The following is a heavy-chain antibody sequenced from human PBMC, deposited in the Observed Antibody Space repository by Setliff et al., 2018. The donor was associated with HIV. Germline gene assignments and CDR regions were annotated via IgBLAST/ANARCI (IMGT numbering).Heavy chain of an antibody. V-gene: IGHV1-69*13. CDR1: GGTFSGYA. J-gene: IGHJ4*02. D-gene: IGHD3-10*01. CDR2: SIPVFGTV. Sequence: SVKVSCKAPGGTFSGYAFSWVRQAPGQGFEWMGGSIPVFGTVNYAQKFLGRATITADESTNTSYMELTSLRSEDTAVYFCARDSVSGSYSFDYWGQGTLVTVSS. CDR3: ARDSVSGSYSFDY.